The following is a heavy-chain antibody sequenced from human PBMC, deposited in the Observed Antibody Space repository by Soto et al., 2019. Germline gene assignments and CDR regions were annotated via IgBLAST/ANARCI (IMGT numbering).Heavy chain of an antibody. V-gene: IGHV1-69*12. CDR1: GGTFSSYA. D-gene: IGHD2-15*01. CDR2: IIPIFGTA. Sequence: QVQLVQSGAEVKKPGSSVKVSCKASGGTFSSYAISWVRQAPGQGLEWMGGIIPIFGTANYAQKFQGRVTXXAXEXXSTAYMELSSLRSEDTAVYYCARDLGRDGYIWFDPWGQGTLVTVSS. J-gene: IGHJ5*02. CDR3: ARDLGRDGYIWFDP.